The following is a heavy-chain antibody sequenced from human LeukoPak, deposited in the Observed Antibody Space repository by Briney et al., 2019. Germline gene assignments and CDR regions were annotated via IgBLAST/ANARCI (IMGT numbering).Heavy chain of an antibody. CDR1: GFTFSSYW. CDR2: IKQDGSEK. J-gene: IGHJ4*02. V-gene: IGHV3-7*01. Sequence: PGGSLRLSCAASGFTFSSYWMNWVRQAPGKGLGWVANIKQDGSEKYYVDSVKGRFTISRDNAKNSLYLQMNSLRAEDTAVYYCARALYSYGYGGEFDYWGQGTLVTVSS. D-gene: IGHD5-18*01. CDR3: ARALYSYGYGGEFDY.